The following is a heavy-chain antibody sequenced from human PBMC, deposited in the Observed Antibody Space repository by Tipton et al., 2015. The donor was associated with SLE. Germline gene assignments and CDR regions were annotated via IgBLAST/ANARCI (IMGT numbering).Heavy chain of an antibody. J-gene: IGHJ4*02. D-gene: IGHD6-19*01. Sequence: TLSLTCTVSGGSISSYYWSWIRQPPGKGLEWIGYIYYSGSTNYNPSLKSRVTISVDTSKNQFSLKLSSVTAADTAVYYCARWAVGGIDYWGQGTLVTVSS. CDR3: ARWAVGGIDY. V-gene: IGHV4-59*12. CDR1: GGSISSYY. CDR2: IYYSGST.